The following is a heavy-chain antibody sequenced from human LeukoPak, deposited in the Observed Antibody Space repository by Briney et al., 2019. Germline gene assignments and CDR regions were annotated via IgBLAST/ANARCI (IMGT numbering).Heavy chain of an antibody. V-gene: IGHV3-7*01. CDR2: IKQDGSEK. J-gene: IGHJ4*02. CDR3: ARGGYSYGYRVFDY. D-gene: IGHD5-18*01. CDR1: GFSFSSYW. Sequence: GGSLRLSCAASGFSFSSYWMSWVRQAPGKGLGWVANIKQDGSEKYYVDSVKGRFTISRDNAKNSLYLQMNSLRAEDTAVYYCARGGYSYGYRVFDYWGQGTLVTVSS.